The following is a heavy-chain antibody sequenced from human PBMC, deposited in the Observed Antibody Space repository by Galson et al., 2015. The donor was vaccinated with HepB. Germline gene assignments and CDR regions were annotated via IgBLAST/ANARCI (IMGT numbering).Heavy chain of an antibody. V-gene: IGHV4-59*08. J-gene: IGHJ4*02. CDR3: ARQKGTKIPFDY. CDR2: IYYAGST. D-gene: IGHD2-8*01. Sequence: SLTCTVSGDSISSYYWSWIRQSPGKGLEWIGYIYYAGSTSYNPSLKSRVTISVDTSKTQFSLKLSSVTAADTAVYYCARQKGTKIPFDYWGQGIPVTVSS. CDR1: GDSISSYY.